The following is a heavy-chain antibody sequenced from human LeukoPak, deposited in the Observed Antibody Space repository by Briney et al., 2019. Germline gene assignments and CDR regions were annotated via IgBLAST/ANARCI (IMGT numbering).Heavy chain of an antibody. CDR2: IYYSGSN. CDR1: GGSISSGDYY. V-gene: IGHV4-30-4*01. CDR3: ARDLPALVPVY. D-gene: IGHD5-18*01. Sequence: SETLSLTCTVSGGSISSGDYYWSWIRQPPGKGLEWIGYIYYSGSNYYNSTLKSRVTISVDTSNNQFSLELSSVTAAGTAVYYCARDLPALVPVYWGQGTLVTVSS. J-gene: IGHJ4*02.